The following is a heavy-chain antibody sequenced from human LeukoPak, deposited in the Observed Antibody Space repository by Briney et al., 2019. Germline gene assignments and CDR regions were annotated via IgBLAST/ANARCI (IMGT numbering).Heavy chain of an antibody. CDR2: IYYSRST. J-gene: IGHJ4*02. CDR1: GASISSGGYY. Sequence: SQTLSLTCTVSGASISSGGYYWNWIRQPPGKGLEWIGYIYYSRSTSYSPSLKSRLTISVDTSKNQFSLKLSSVTAADTAVYYWPLDGYNSGYFDYWGQGTLVTVSS. D-gene: IGHD5-24*01. V-gene: IGHV4-30-4*01. CDR3: PLDGYNSGYFDY.